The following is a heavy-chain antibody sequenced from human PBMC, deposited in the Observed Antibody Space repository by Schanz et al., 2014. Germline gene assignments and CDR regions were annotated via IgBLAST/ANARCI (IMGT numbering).Heavy chain of an antibody. CDR3: ASKGLTTDAFDI. CDR2: IYYSGST. D-gene: IGHD2-8*01. CDR1: GYSINTSDW. J-gene: IGHJ3*02. V-gene: IGHV4-28*07. Sequence: QVQLQESGPGLVKPSDTLSLTCAVSGYSINTSDWWGWIRQPPGKGLEWIGYIYYSGSTYYNPSLKSRVTISVDTSKTRFSRKLRSVTAVDTAVYYCASKGLTTDAFDIWGQGTMVTVSS.